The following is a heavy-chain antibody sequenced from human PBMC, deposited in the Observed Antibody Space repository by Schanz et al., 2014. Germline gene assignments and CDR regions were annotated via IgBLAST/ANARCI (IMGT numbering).Heavy chain of an antibody. Sequence: QGQLVQSGPEVKEPGASVKVSCEASRYTFNTYGLNWVRQAPGQGLEWMGWISAYTNNTNYAQKVQGRVTMTTDTTTSTSYMELRSLRSDDTAHYYCVRVPSRDVSFDLWGRGTLVTVSS. V-gene: IGHV1-18*01. D-gene: IGHD3-16*01. CDR1: RYTFNTYG. CDR3: VRVPSRDVSFDL. J-gene: IGHJ2*01. CDR2: ISAYTNNT.